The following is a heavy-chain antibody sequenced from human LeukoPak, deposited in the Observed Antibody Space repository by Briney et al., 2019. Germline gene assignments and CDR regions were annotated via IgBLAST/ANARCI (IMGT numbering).Heavy chain of an antibody. V-gene: IGHV4-59*10. CDR2: IYTSGST. CDR3: ARAYSSSWYDGWFDP. Sequence: SETLSLTCAVYGGSFSGYYWSWIRQPAGKGLEWIGRIYTSGSTNYNPSLKSRVTISVDTSKNQFSLKLSSVTAADTAVYYCARAYSSSWYDGWFDPWGQGTLVTVSS. D-gene: IGHD6-13*01. CDR1: GGSFSGYY. J-gene: IGHJ5*02.